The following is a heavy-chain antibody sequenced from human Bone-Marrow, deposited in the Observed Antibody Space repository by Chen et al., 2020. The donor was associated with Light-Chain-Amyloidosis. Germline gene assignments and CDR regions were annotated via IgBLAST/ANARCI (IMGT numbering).Heavy chain of an antibody. Sequence: GSGPGLVKPSQTLSLTCSVSGASMTNGNHYWSWIRLPAGKGLEWIGRIYTSGNTNYSHSLKSRVTISVDTSKNQFSLKLMSVTDADTAVYYCAREGTAMGRGQFLNFFYYMDVWGKGTTVTVSS. J-gene: IGHJ6*03. CDR3: AREGTAMGRGQFLNFFYYMDV. CDR2: IYTSGNT. CDR1: GASMTNGNHY. D-gene: IGHD3-10*01. V-gene: IGHV4-61*02.